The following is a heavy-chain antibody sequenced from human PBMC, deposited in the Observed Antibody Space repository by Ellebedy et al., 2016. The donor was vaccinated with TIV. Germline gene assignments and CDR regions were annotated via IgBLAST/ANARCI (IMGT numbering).Heavy chain of an antibody. CDR3: ARGGPQYYGILTGPKY. CDR2: SHPSGSDT. J-gene: IGHJ1*01. D-gene: IGHD3-9*01. Sequence: ASVKVSCXTSGFTFSTHYIHWVRQAPGQGLEWMGISHPSGSDTNYAQQFQGRVTMTRDTSISTAYMELSRLRSDDTAVYYCARGGPQYYGILTGPKYWGQGTLVTVSS. V-gene: IGHV1-46*01. CDR1: GFTFSTHY.